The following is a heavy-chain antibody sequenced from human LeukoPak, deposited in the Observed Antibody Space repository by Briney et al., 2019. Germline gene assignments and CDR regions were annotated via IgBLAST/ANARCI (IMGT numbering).Heavy chain of an antibody. CDR3: ARLSRSYSTFDY. J-gene: IGHJ4*02. V-gene: IGHV1-2*02. D-gene: IGHD1-26*01. Sequence: ASVKVSCKASGYTFTGYYIHWVRQAPGQGLEWMGWINPDSGGANFAQKFQGRVTLTRDTSISTAYMELSRLISDDTAVYYCARLSRSYSTFDYWSQGTLVTVSS. CDR2: INPDSGGA. CDR1: GYTFTGYY.